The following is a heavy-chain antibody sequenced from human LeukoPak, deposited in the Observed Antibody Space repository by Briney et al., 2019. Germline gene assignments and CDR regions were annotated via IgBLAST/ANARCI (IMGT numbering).Heavy chain of an antibody. D-gene: IGHD6-19*01. Sequence: GASVKVSCKASGYTFTGYCMHWVRQAPGQGLEWMGWINPKSGGTNYAQKFQGRVTMTRDTSISTTYMELSRLRFDDTAVYYCARDLGISGWYAPPLGYFDYWGQGTLVTVSS. CDR1: GYTFTGYC. J-gene: IGHJ4*02. V-gene: IGHV1-2*02. CDR3: ARDLGISGWYAPPLGYFDY. CDR2: INPKSGGT.